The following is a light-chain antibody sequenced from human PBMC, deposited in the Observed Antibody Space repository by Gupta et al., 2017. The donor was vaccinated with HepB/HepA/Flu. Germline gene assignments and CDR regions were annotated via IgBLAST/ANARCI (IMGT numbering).Light chain of an antibody. CDR3: QQLNSYPREFT. V-gene: IGKV1-9*01. J-gene: IGKJ3*01. CDR1: QGISSY. CDR2: AAS. Sequence: DIQLTQSPSFLSASVGDRVTITCRASQGISSYLAWYQQKPGKAPKLLIYAASTLQNGVPSRFSGSGSGTEFTLTISSLQPEDFATYYCQQLNSYPREFTFGPGTKVDIK.